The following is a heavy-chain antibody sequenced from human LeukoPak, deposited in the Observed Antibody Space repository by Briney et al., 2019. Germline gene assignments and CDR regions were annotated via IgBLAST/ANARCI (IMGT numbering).Heavy chain of an antibody. CDR2: INGDGSTI. J-gene: IGHJ4*02. Sequence: GGSLRLSCAASEFIVSSNYMSWVRQAPGKGLVWVSRINGDGSTISYADSVKGRFTISRDNAKNTLYLQMNRLRAEDTAVYYCAKEAAAADFDYWGQGTLVTVSP. V-gene: IGHV3-74*01. D-gene: IGHD6-13*01. CDR1: EFIVSSNY. CDR3: AKEAAAADFDY.